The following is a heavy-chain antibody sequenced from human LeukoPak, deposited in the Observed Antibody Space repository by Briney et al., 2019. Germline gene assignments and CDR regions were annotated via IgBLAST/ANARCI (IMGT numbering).Heavy chain of an antibody. CDR2: IRSKGYGGTT. CDR3: TRDVRHSYGPPSDY. J-gene: IGHJ4*01. D-gene: IGHD5-18*01. CDR1: GFTFGDYA. V-gene: IGHV3-49*04. Sequence: PGGSLRLSCTGSGFTFGDYAMSWVRQAPGKGLEWVGFIRSKGYGGTTEYAASVKGRFTISRDDFKSVAYLQMNSLITEDTAVYYCTRDVRHSYGPPSDYWGHGTLVIVSS.